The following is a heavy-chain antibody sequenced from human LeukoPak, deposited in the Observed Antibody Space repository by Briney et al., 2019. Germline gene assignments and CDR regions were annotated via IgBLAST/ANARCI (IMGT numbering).Heavy chain of an antibody. CDR2: IYTSGST. J-gene: IGHJ6*03. Sequence: SQTLSLTCTVSGGSISSGSYYWSWIRQPAGKGLEWIGRIYTSGSTNYNPSLKSRVTISVDTSKNQFSLKLSSVTAADTAVYYCARFAQAVAAPKPSYYYYYYMDVWGKGTTVTVSS. D-gene: IGHD6-6*01. CDR1: GGSISSGSYY. V-gene: IGHV4-61*02. CDR3: ARFAQAVAAPKPSYYYYYYMDV.